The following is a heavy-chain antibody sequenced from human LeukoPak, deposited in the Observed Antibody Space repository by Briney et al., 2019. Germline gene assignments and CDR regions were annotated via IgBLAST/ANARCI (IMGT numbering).Heavy chain of an antibody. V-gene: IGHV3-48*03. Sequence: SGGSLRLSCAASGFTFSSFEMNWVRQAPGRGLEWVSYISSSGSIIYYADSVKGRFTTSRDNSKNTLYLQMNSLRAEDTAVYYCARAVLYYYDSYDAFDIWGQGTMVTVSS. J-gene: IGHJ3*02. CDR3: ARAVLYYYDSYDAFDI. CDR2: ISSSGSII. D-gene: IGHD3-22*01. CDR1: GFTFSSFE.